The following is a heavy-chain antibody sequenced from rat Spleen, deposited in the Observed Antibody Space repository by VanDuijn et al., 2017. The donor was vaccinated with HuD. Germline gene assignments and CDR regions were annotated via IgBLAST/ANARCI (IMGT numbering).Heavy chain of an antibody. J-gene: IGHJ3*01. Sequence: EVQLVESGGGLVQPGRSLKLSCVASGFTFSNYWMYWIRQAPGKGLEWVSSINTDGGSTYYPDSVKGRFTISRDNAENTVYLQMDSLRSEDTATYYCTTVTYWGQGTLVTVSS. CDR3: TTVTY. CDR2: INTDGGST. CDR1: GFTFSNYW. V-gene: IGHV5-58*01.